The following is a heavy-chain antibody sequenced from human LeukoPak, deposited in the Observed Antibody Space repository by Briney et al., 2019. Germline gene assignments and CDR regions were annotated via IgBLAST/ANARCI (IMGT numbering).Heavy chain of an antibody. CDR2: IGAYNGNT. Sequence: ASVKVSCKASGYTVTNYGVSWVRQAPGQGLEWMGWIGAYNGNTNYAQKLQGRVTMTTDTSTSTAYMELRSLRSDDTAVHYCARDRRSSSSNSILFDYWGQGTVVTVSS. CDR3: ARDRRSSSSNSILFDY. CDR1: GYTVTNYG. D-gene: IGHD6-6*01. V-gene: IGHV1-18*01. J-gene: IGHJ4*02.